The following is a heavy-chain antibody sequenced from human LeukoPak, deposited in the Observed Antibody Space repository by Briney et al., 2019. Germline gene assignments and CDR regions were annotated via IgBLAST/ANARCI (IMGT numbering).Heavy chain of an antibody. CDR3: ARGRDGYAMDAFDI. CDR1: GGSISSYY. D-gene: IGHD5-24*01. Sequence: SETLSLTCTVSGGSISSYYWSWIRQPPGKGLEWIGHIYYSGSTNYNPSLKSRVTISVDTSKNQFSLKLSSVTAADTAVYYCARGRDGYAMDAFDIWGQGTMVTVSS. J-gene: IGHJ3*02. V-gene: IGHV4-59*01. CDR2: IYYSGST.